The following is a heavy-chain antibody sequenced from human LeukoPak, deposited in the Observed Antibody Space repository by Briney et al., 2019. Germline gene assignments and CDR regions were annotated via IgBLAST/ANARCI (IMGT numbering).Heavy chain of an antibody. Sequence: GGSLRLSCAASGCTFSSYSMNWVRQAPGKGLEWVSYISSSSSTIYYADSVKGRFTISRDNSKNTLYLQMNSLRAEDTAVYYCAGDPATWIQLWRDYYYYGMDVWGQGTTVTVSS. CDR2: ISSSSSTI. D-gene: IGHD5-18*01. V-gene: IGHV3-48*01. CDR1: GCTFSSYS. CDR3: AGDPATWIQLWRDYYYYGMDV. J-gene: IGHJ6*02.